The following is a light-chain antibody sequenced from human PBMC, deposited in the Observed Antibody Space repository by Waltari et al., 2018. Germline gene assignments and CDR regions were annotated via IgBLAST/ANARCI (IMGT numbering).Light chain of an antibody. CDR2: DDN. J-gene: IGLJ3*02. V-gene: IGLV1-51*02. Sequence: QSLLTQPPSLSAAPGQRVTIYCSGTSPNIGAHDVFWYQQFPGKAPRLLIYDDNRRPAGIPDRFSGSKSATSASLAISRLQTGDEADYYCGTWDSSLAVWMFGGGTRLTVL. CDR1: SPNIGAHD. CDR3: GTWDSSLAVWM.